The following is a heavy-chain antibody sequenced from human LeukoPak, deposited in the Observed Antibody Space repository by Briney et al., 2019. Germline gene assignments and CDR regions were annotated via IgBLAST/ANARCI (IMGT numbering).Heavy chain of an antibody. V-gene: IGHV4-59*12. J-gene: IGHJ5*02. CDR3: ASAKEIVSWFDP. CDR1: GGSISSYY. CDR2: IYYSGSA. Sequence: SETLSLTCTVSGGSISSYYWSWIRQPPGKGLEWIGYIYYSGSANYNPSLKSRVTISVDTSKNQFSLKLSSVTAADTAVYYCASAKEIVSWFDPWGQGTLVTVSS. D-gene: IGHD1-26*01.